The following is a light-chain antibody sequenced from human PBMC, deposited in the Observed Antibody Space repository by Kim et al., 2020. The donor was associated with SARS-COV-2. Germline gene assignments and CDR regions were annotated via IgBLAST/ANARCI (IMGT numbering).Light chain of an antibody. CDR3: QAWDSSTAV. J-gene: IGLJ3*02. Sequence: SAYPGQTASITCSGAKLGDKYDYWYQRKPGQSPVLVIYQRTKRPSGISQRFSGSSSGNTATLTISPAQTVDEADYYCQAWDSSTAVFGGGTQLTVL. CDR2: QRT. CDR1: KLGDKY. V-gene: IGLV3-1*01.